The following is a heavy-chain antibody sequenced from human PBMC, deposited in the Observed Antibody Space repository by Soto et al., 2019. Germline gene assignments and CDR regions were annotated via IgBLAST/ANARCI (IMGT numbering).Heavy chain of an antibody. CDR3: ARAQIVVVLAGVPVDS. J-gene: IGHJ5*01. CDR2: INPYNGKT. D-gene: IGHD2-15*01. V-gene: IGHV1-18*01. Sequence: QVQLVQSGAEVKPPGASVQVSCKASGYTFSTYGICWVRKAPGQGPEWMGWINPYNGKTNYGQNFQGRVTMTTEASRRTAFMELRSLRSADTAVYYCARAQIVVVLAGVPVDSWGQGTLVTVSS. CDR1: GYTFSTYG.